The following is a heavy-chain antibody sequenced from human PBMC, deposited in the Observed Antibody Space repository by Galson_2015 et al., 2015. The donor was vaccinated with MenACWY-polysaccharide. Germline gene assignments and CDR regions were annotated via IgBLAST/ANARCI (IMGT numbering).Heavy chain of an antibody. CDR2: IKQDGSEK. D-gene: IGHD5-24*01. J-gene: IGHJ1*01. V-gene: IGHV3-7*01. CDR1: GFTFSTYW. Sequence: SLRLSCAASGFTFSTYWMTWVRQAPGKGLEWVANIKQDGSEKYYVDSVEGRFTISRDNAENSLYLQMNSLRAEDTAVYYCATAPSLHVGPHWGQGTLVIVSS. CDR3: ATAPSLHVGPH.